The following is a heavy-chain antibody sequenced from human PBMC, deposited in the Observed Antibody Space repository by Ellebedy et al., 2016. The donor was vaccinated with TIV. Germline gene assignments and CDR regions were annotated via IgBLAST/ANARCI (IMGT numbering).Heavy chain of an antibody. D-gene: IGHD3-10*01. V-gene: IGHV4-39*01. CDR1: GGSFSSSHYY. J-gene: IGHJ4*02. CDR2: ISYSGSA. CDR3: ARWNTDYYYAFDY. Sequence: MPSETLSLTCTVSGGSFSSSHYYWAWIRQPPGKGLEWIGSISYSGSAYYNPSLKSRVTISVDTSKTQFSLNLTSVTATDTSVYYCARWNTDYYYAFDYWGQGTLVTVSS.